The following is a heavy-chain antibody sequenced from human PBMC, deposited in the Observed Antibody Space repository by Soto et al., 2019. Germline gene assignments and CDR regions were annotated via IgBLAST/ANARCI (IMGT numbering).Heavy chain of an antibody. Sequence: QVPLAQSGAEVRKPGSSVKVSCRASGGSFSDFAFSWVRQAPGQGLEWMGGIIPMFAATKYAQRFQDRVTITADASTKTVYLALSSLTSDDSAVYYCARGGIVAVPAALSFYDVYTNYRFDSWGQGTLVSVSS. J-gene: IGHJ4*02. V-gene: IGHV1-69*01. CDR3: ARGGIVAVPAALSFYDVYTNYRFDS. CDR1: GGSFSDFA. CDR2: IIPMFAAT. D-gene: IGHD2-15*01.